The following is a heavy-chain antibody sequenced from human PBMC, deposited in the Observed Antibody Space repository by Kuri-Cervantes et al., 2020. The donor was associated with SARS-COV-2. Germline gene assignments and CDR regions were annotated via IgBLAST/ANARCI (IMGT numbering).Heavy chain of an antibody. V-gene: IGHV3-30*02. J-gene: IGHJ4*02. CDR1: GFTFSSYG. D-gene: IGHD2-21*01. Sequence: GESLKISCAASGFTFSSYGMHWVRQAPGKGLEWVAVIWYDGSNKYYADSVKGRFTISRDNSQNTLYLHMKSLRSEDTAMYYCAKDRVGVQDFWGQGTLVTVSS. CDR2: IWYDGSNK. CDR3: AKDRVGVQDF.